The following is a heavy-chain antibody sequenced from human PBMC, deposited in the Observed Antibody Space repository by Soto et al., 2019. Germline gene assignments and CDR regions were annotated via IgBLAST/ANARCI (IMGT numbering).Heavy chain of an antibody. D-gene: IGHD3-3*01. CDR3: ARDVGGMDV. CDR1: GYTFTSYA. J-gene: IGHJ6*02. Sequence: QVQLVQSGAEEKKPGASVKVSCKASGYTFTSYALHWVRQAPGQRLEWMGWINAGNGTTKYSQKFQGRVTITRDTSASTAYMELSSRRSEDTAVYDCARDVGGMDVWGQGTTVTVSS. CDR2: INAGNGTT. V-gene: IGHV1-3*05.